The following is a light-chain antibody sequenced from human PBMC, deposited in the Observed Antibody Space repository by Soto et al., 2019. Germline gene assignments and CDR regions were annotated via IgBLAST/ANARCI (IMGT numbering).Light chain of an antibody. CDR1: SSKVGSNT. Sequence: QSVLTQPPSASGTPGQRVTISCSGSSSKVGSNTVSWYQQLPGTAPKVLIYSDDQRPSGVPDRFSGSRSGSSASLAISGLQSGDEADYYCASWEDSLNGWVIGGGTKLTVL. CDR3: ASWEDSLNGWV. V-gene: IGLV1-44*01. J-gene: IGLJ3*02. CDR2: SDD.